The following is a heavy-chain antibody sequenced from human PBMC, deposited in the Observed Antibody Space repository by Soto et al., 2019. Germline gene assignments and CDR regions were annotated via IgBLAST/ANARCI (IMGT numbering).Heavy chain of an antibody. V-gene: IGHV5-51*01. J-gene: IGHJ4*02. CDR1: GYSFTIYW. D-gene: IGHD2-2*02. Sequence: PGESLKISCQGSGYSFTIYWIAWVRQMPGKGLEWMGTIYPDDSDTRYSPSFQGQVTISADKSISTAYLQWSSLKASDTAMYYCARGYCSSSSCYKGFDYWGQGTLVTVSS. CDR3: ARGYCSSSSCYKGFDY. CDR2: IYPDDSDT.